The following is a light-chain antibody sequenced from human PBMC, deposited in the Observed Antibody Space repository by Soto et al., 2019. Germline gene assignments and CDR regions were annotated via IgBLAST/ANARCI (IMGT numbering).Light chain of an antibody. J-gene: IGLJ2*01. Sequence: QSVLTQPASVSGSPGQSITISCTGTSSDIASYKFVSWFQHHPGKAPKLLIYEVNNRPSGISNRFSGSKSGNTASLTISGLQAEDEADYYCCSYAGSSTVVFGGGTKLTVL. CDR1: SSDIASYKF. V-gene: IGLV2-23*02. CDR3: CSYAGSSTVV. CDR2: EVN.